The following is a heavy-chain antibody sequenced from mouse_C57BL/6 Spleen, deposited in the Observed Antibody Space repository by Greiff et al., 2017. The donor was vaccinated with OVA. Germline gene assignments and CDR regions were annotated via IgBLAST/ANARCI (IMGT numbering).Heavy chain of an antibody. D-gene: IGHD2-4*01. V-gene: IGHV2-5*01. CDR2: IWRGGST. CDR3: AKNGGLRLYYFDY. Sequence: QVQLKESGPGLVQPSQSLSITCTVSGFSLTSYGVHWVRQSPGKGLEWLGVIWRGGSTDYNAAFMTRLSITKDNSKSQVFFKMNSLQADDTAIYYCAKNGGLRLYYFDYWGQGTTLTVSS. J-gene: IGHJ2*01. CDR1: GFSLTSYG.